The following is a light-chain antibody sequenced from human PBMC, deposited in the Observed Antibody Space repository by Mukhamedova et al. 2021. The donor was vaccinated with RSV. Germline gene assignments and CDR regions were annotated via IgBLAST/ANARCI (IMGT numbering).Light chain of an antibody. J-gene: IGKJ1*01. CDR2: GAS. CDR1: QSVSSN. Sequence: GERATLSCRASQSVSSNLAWYQQKPGQAPRLLIYGASTRATGTPARFSGSGAGTESTPTISSMQSEDFAVYYCQQYNNWPPWTFG. CDR3: QQYNNWPPWT. V-gene: IGKV3-15*01.